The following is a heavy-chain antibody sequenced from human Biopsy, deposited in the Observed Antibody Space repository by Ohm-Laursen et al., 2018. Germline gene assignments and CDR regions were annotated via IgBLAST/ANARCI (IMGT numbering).Heavy chain of an antibody. CDR2: IYFTGRT. CDR3: ASAGYNPDWNFDL. D-gene: IGHD5-24*01. V-gene: IGHV4-59*07. CDR1: GGSINSYY. Sequence: SDTLSLTCTVSGGSINSYYWSWMRQPPGKALEWIGYIYFTGRTSYNPSLKSRVTMSVNTSKKQFSLRLSSVTAADTAVYYCASAGYNPDWNFDLWGRGTRVTVSS. J-gene: IGHJ2*01.